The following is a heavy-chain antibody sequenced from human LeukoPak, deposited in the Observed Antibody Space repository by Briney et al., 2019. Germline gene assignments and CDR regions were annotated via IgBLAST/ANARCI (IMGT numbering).Heavy chain of an antibody. V-gene: IGHV3-43*01. D-gene: IGHD3-10*01. CDR1: GFTFDDYT. CDR3: AKDMAPYGSGDNNWFDP. Sequence: PGGSLRLSCAASGFTFDDYTMHWVRQAPGKGLEWVSLISWDGGSTYYADPVKGRFTISRDNSKNSLYLQMNSLRTEDTALYYCAKDMAPYGSGDNNWFDPWGQGTLATVSS. CDR2: ISWDGGST. J-gene: IGHJ5*02.